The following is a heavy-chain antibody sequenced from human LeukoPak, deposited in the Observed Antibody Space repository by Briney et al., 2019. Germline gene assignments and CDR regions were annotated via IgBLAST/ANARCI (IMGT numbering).Heavy chain of an antibody. Sequence: PSGTLSLTCGVSGGSISSSNWWSWVRQPPGKGLEWIGEIYHSGSSNYNPSLKSRVTISVDKSKNQFSLRLSSVTAADTAVSYCASIIGSGGNRRANWGQGTLVTVS. CDR1: GGSISSSNW. J-gene: IGHJ4*02. CDR3: ASIIGSGGNRRAN. V-gene: IGHV4-4*02. D-gene: IGHD3-10*01. CDR2: IYHSGSS.